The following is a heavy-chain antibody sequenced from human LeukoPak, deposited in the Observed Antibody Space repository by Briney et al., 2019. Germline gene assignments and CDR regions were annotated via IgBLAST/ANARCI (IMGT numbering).Heavy chain of an antibody. CDR3: AKASGRGVVVVAAIQTYFDY. V-gene: IGHV3-23*01. Sequence: GGTLRLSCAASGFTFSSYGMSWVRQAAGKGLEWVSAISGSGGRTYYADSVKGRFTLSRDNSKNTLYLQMNSLRAEDTAVYYCAKASGRGVVVVAAIQTYFDYWGQGTLVTVSS. CDR1: GFTFSSYG. J-gene: IGHJ4*02. D-gene: IGHD2-15*01. CDR2: ISGSGGRT.